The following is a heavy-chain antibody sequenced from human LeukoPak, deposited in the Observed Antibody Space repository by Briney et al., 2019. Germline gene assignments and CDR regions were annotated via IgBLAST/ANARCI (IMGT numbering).Heavy chain of an antibody. J-gene: IGHJ6*03. CDR1: GGTFSSYA. CDR2: IIPIFGTA. Sequence: GSSVKVSCKASGGTFSSYAISWVRQAPGQGLEWMGGIIPIFGTANYAQKFQGRVTITADESTSTAYMELSSLRSEDTAVYYCASAPALGPTGDRIPNSYYMDVWGKGTTVTISS. D-gene: IGHD7-27*01. V-gene: IGHV1-69*01. CDR3: ASAPALGPTGDRIPNSYYMDV.